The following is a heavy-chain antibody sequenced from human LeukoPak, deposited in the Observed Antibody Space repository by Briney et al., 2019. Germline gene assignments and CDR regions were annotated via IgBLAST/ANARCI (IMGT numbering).Heavy chain of an antibody. Sequence: GASVKVSCKVSGYTLTELSMHWVRQAPGKGLEWMGGFDPEDGETIYAQKFQGRVTMTEDTSTDTAYMELSSLRSEDTAVYYCATDLINGYYDSSGYPGWGQGTLVTVSS. V-gene: IGHV1-24*01. CDR2: FDPEDGET. D-gene: IGHD3-22*01. CDR3: ATDLINGYYDSSGYPG. CDR1: GYTLTELS. J-gene: IGHJ4*02.